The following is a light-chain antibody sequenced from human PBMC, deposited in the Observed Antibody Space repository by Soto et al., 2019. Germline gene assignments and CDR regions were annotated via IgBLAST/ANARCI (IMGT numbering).Light chain of an antibody. J-gene: IGKJ1*01. Sequence: EIVMTQSPGTLSMSPGDRVTLSCRARQSISINLTWYQHKPGQAPRLLIHGASTRATGVPARISGSESGKEFTLTLSIVQSEDFAVYYCQQFRNWAWTFGQGTKVGVK. CDR1: QSISIN. V-gene: IGKV3D-15*01. CDR2: GAS. CDR3: QQFRNWAWT.